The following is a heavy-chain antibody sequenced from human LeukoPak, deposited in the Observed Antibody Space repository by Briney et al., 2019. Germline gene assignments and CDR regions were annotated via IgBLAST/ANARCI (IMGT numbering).Heavy chain of an antibody. J-gene: IGHJ5*02. CDR3: VRWSLTTVIT. Sequence: GGSLRLSCAASGFTVSSSYMSWVRQAPGKGLEWVSVIYSDGSTYYADSVKGRFTIPRDNSKNTLYLQMNSLRADDAAVYYCVRWSLTTVITWGQGTLVTVSS. CDR2: IYSDGST. V-gene: IGHV3-66*01. D-gene: IGHD4-11*01. CDR1: GFTVSSSY.